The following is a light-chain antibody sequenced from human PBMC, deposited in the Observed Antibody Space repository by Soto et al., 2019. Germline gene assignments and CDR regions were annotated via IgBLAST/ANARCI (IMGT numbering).Light chain of an antibody. V-gene: IGLV1-40*01. Sequence: ALTQPPSVSGAPGQRVTISCTGSSSNIGAGYDVHWYQQLPGTAPKLLIYGNSNRPSGVPDRFSGSKSGTSASLAITGLQAEDEADYYCQSYDSSLSGYYVFGTGTKVTVL. CDR2: GNS. J-gene: IGLJ1*01. CDR3: QSYDSSLSGYYV. CDR1: SSNIGAGYD.